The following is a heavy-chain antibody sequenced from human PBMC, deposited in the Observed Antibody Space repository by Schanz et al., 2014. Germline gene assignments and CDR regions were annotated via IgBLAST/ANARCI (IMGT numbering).Heavy chain of an antibody. CDR1: GFNFSDYA. CDR2: ISGGGGTT. CDR3: VRDSFFAFDY. V-gene: IGHV3-23*01. Sequence: EVHLLESGGGLVPPGGSLRLSCAASGFNFSDYAMCWVRQAPGKGLEWVSAISGGGGTTYYTDSVKGRFTMSRDNAKNSVFLQMNSLRAEDTAVYYCVRDSFFAFDYWGQGTLVTGSS. J-gene: IGHJ4*02. D-gene: IGHD3-3*01.